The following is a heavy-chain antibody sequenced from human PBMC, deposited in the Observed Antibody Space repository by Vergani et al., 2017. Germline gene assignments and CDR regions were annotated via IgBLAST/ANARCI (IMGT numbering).Heavy chain of an antibody. CDR3: AKANPRNSGYDYLYYYHAMDV. Sequence: EVQLLESGGDLVQPGGSLRLSCAASGFTFNHYAMNWVRQAPGKGLEWVSDISGSGGSTYYAGSVKGRFTISRDSSKNTLYLQMNSLSAGDTAVYYCAKANPRNSGYDYLYYYHAMDVWGQGTTVTVSS. CDR2: ISGSGGST. D-gene: IGHD5-12*01. V-gene: IGHV3-23*01. CDR1: GFTFNHYA. J-gene: IGHJ6*02.